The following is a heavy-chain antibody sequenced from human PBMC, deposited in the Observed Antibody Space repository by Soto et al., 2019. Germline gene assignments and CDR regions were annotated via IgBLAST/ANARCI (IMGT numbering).Heavy chain of an antibody. V-gene: IGHV3-74*01. J-gene: IGHJ5*02. CDR3: ATRGQDGPGLAH. CDR1: GFTFSSYW. Sequence: EVQLVESGGNLIQPGGSLRLSCAASGFTFSSYWMHWVRQAPGKGLVWVSRINSDGSSTSYVDSVKGRFTISRDNAKNTLYLQMNSLSVEDTAVYYCATRGQDGPGLAHWGQGTLVTVSS. CDR2: INSDGSST.